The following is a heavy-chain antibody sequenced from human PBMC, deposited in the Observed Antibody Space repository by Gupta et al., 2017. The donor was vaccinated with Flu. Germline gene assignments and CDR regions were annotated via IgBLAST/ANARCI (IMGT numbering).Heavy chain of an antibody. CDR2: IYTSGST. Sequence: QVQLQESGPGLVKPSETLSLTCTVSGGSISSYYWSWIRQPAGKGLEWIGRIYTSGSTNYNPSLKSRVTMSVDTSKNQFSLKLSSVTAADTAVYYCARGLRAYSSQNWFDPWGQGTLVTVSS. V-gene: IGHV4-4*07. CDR1: GGSISSYY. D-gene: IGHD6-13*01. CDR3: ARGLRAYSSQNWFDP. J-gene: IGHJ5*02.